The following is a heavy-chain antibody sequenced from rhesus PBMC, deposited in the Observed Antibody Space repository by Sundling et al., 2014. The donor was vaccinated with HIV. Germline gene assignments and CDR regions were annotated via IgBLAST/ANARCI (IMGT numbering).Heavy chain of an antibody. D-gene: IGHD3-3*01. CDR1: GASISGGFG. V-gene: IGHV4-122*02. CDR3: ARALSPSEDCISDFDY. CDR2: ITYSGST. Sequence: QVQLQESGPGLVKTSETLSLTCAVSGASISGGFGWGWIRQPPGKGLEWIGHITYSGSTSYNPSLKSRVTISQDTSKNQFSLKLTSVTAADTAVYYCARALSPSEDCISDFDYWGQGVLVTVSS. J-gene: IGHJ4*01.